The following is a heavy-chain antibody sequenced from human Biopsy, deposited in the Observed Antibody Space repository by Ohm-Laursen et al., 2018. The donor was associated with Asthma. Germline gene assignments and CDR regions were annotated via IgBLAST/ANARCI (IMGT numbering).Heavy chain of an antibody. CDR1: GFSFNSYG. Sequence: SLRLSCTASGFSFNSYGMHWVRQAPGKGLEWVAVMSFDGRQTYYADSVKGRFTITRDNSKNTLYLQMNSLRAEDTAVYYCAKERYYDFWSGYPIWGQGTMVTVSS. D-gene: IGHD3-3*01. CDR3: AKERYYDFWSGYPI. J-gene: IGHJ3*02. V-gene: IGHV3-30*18. CDR2: MSFDGRQT.